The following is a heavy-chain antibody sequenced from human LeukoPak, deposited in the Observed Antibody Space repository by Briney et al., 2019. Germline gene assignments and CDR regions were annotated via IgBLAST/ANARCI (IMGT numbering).Heavy chain of an antibody. J-gene: IGHJ4*02. D-gene: IGHD2-2*01. V-gene: IGHV4-38-2*01. CDR1: GYSISSGYY. CDR3: AGLGVVVPVPPVF. Sequence: SETLSLTCSVSGYSISSGYYWGWIRQPPGKGLEGIGSIYYSGSTYYNPSLKSRVTISVDTSKNQSSLKLSSVTAADTAVYYCAGLGVVVPVPPVFWGQGTLVTVSS. CDR2: IYYSGST.